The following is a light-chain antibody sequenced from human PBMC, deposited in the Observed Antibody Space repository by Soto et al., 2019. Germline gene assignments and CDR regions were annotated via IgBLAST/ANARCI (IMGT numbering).Light chain of an antibody. V-gene: IGKV3-11*01. Sequence: EIVLTQSPATLSLSPGERATLSCRASQSLSSYLAWYQQKRGQAPSLLIYDASKRATGIPSRFSGSGSGTDFTLSISSLEPEDFAVYYCQQRSDWPLTFGGGTKVEIK. CDR1: QSLSSY. J-gene: IGKJ4*01. CDR2: DAS. CDR3: QQRSDWPLT.